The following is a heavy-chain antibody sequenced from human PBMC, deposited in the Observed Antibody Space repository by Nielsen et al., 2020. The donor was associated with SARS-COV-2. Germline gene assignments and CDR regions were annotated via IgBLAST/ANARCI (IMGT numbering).Heavy chain of an antibody. J-gene: IGHJ6*02. D-gene: IGHD3-3*01. CDR1: GYSLTEIS. V-gene: IGHV1-24*01. CDR2: FDPEDGEI. CDR3: ATSDFTIIPLF. Sequence: ASVKVSCKVSGYSLTEISMHWVRQAPGKGLEWMGSFDPEDGEIIYAQKFEGRVTMTEDTSTDTAYMELRSLRSEDTAVYYCATSDFTIIPLFWGQGTAVTFSS.